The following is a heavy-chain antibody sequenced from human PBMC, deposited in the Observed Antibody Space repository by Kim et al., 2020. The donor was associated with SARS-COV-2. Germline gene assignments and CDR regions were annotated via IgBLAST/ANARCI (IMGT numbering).Heavy chain of an antibody. J-gene: IGHJ5*02. CDR3: AKSGATIGWFDP. Sequence: GGSLRLSCVESGFTYSTSAMGWVRQAPGKGLEWVASVSHAGGSTYYADSVKGRFSISRDQWKNTVHLEVTSLRVDDTALYYCAKSGATIGWFDPWGQGAMVTVSP. CDR1: GFTYSTSA. D-gene: IGHD5-12*01. V-gene: IGHV3-23*01. CDR2: VSHAGGST.